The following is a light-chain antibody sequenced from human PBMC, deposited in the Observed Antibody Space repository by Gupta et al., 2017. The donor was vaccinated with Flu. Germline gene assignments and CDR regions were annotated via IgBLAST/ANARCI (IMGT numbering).Light chain of an antibody. Sequence: QAALTQPASVSGSPGQSITIYCTGTSSDVGGYNYVSWYQQYPGKAPKLLISEVSNRPSGVSNRFSGSKFGNTASLTISGLQAEDEADYYCSSYTSSSTLVFGGGTKLTVL. CDR1: SSDVGGYNY. CDR2: EVS. V-gene: IGLV2-14*01. J-gene: IGLJ3*02. CDR3: SSYTSSSTLV.